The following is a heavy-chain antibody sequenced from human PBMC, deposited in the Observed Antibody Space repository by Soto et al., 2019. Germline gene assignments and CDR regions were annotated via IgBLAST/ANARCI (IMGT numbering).Heavy chain of an antibody. D-gene: IGHD1-26*01. CDR2: LSAYNGDT. J-gene: IGHJ3*01. Sequence: VQLVQSGAEVKKPGASVRVSCKTSGYTFINYGITWVRQAPGQGLEWMGWLSAYNGDTSSSEKLQDRFTMTTDTSTNTVYMDLRSLTSDDTAVYYCARWSAIVGGAEALDVWGQWTMVIVSS. CDR1: GYTFINYG. V-gene: IGHV1-18*01. CDR3: ARWSAIVGGAEALDV.